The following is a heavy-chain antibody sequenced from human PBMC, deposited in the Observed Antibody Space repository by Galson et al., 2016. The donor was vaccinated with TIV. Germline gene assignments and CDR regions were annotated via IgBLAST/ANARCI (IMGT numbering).Heavy chain of an antibody. CDR3: SSASHLVPTVHHY. D-gene: IGHD5-12*01. J-gene: IGHJ4*02. V-gene: IGHV1-69*04. Sequence: SVKVSCKASGGTFSNYDISWLRQVPGQGFEWMGRINPAVGLTKYAPRCQGRLTITAAYMTLRSLRSEDTAVYYCSSASHLVPTVHHYWGQGTLVTVSS. CDR2: INPAVGLT. CDR1: GGTFSNYD.